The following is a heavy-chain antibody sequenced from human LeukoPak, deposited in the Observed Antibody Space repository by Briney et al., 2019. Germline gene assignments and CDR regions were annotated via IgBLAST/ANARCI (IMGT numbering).Heavy chain of an antibody. J-gene: IGHJ6*03. CDR3: ARRVDYYYYYYMDV. CDR1: GGSISSYY. V-gene: IGHV4-59*01. Sequence: PSETLSLTCTVSGGSISSYYWSWIRQPPGKGLEWIGYIYYSGSTNYNPSLKSRVTISVDTSKNQFSLKLSSVTAADTAVYYCARRVDYYYYYYMDVWGRGTTVTASS. CDR2: IYYSGST.